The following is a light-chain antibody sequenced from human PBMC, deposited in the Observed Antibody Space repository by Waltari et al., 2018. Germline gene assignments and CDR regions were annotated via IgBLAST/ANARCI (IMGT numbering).Light chain of an antibody. J-gene: IGLJ3*02. V-gene: IGLV2-14*03. CDR2: NVS. Sequence: HQRPAPAPILMVYNVSERRSAVSNPVSGSNSAATPSLTMSGLQAEAEADYYCNSYAGSSSWVFGGGTKLTVL. CDR3: NSYAGSSSWV.